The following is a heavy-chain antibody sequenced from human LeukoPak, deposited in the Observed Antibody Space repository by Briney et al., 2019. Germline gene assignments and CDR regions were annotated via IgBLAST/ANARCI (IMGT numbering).Heavy chain of an antibody. CDR1: GYPFNING. Sequence: WASVKVSCKTSGYPFNINGIAWVRQAPGQGLEWMGWISAYNGNTLYAQNFQGRLAMTTDTSTSTAYMGLKSLTSDDTAVYYCARVGYDYVWGSYRPGGLDYWGQGTLVTVSS. J-gene: IGHJ4*02. CDR3: ARVGYDYVWGSYRPGGLDY. V-gene: IGHV1-18*01. CDR2: ISAYNGNT. D-gene: IGHD3-16*02.